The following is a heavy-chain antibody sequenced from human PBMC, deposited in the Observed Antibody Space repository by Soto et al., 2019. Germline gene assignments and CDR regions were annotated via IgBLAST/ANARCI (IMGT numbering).Heavy chain of an antibody. CDR3: ARDLTGGYDFWSGGKWEQFDP. CDR2: INPSGGST. CDR1: GYTFTSYY. V-gene: IGHV1-46*01. D-gene: IGHD3-3*01. J-gene: IGHJ5*02. Sequence: ASVKVSCKASGYTFTSYYMHWVRQAPGQGLEWMGIINPSGGSTSYAQKFQGRVTMTRDTSTSTVYMELSSLRSEDTAVYYCARDLTGGYDFWSGGKWEQFDPWGLG.